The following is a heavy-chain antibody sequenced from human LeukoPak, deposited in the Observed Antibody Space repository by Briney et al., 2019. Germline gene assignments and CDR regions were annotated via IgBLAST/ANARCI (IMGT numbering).Heavy chain of an antibody. V-gene: IGHV3-7*01. Sequence: PGGSLRLSCAASGFTFSSYWMSWVRQAPGKGLEWVANIKQDGSEKYYVDSVKGRFTISRDNAKNSLYLQMNSLRAEDTAVYYCASDVRKAYYYYYMDVWGKGTRVTVSS. CDR1: GFTFSSYW. CDR3: ASDVRKAYYYYYMDV. J-gene: IGHJ6*03. CDR2: IKQDGSEK.